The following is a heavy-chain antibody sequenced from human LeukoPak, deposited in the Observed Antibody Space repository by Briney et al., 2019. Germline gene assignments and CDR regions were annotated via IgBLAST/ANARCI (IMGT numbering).Heavy chain of an antibody. D-gene: IGHD2-21*02. CDR1: GFTFDDYA. CDR3: SRDSLSSCGGDCYSGLDV. CDR2: ISWNSGSI. V-gene: IGHV3-9*01. Sequence: GGSLRLSCAASGFTFDDYAMHWVRQAPGKGLEWVSGISWNSGSIGYADSVKGRFTISRDNAKNTLYLQMNSLRAEDTAVYYCSRDSLSSCGGDCYSGLDVWGQGTTVTVSS. J-gene: IGHJ6*02.